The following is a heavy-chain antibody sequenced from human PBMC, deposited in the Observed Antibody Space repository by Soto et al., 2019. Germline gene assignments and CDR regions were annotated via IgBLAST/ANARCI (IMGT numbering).Heavy chain of an antibody. J-gene: IGHJ5*02. CDR2: IIPIFGTP. CDR3: ARGLECRGYCLDKPTWFAP. D-gene: IGHD2-15*01. Sequence: ASVKVSCKASGGTFSTYTFSWVRQAPGQGLEWMGRIIPIFGTPYYAQKFQGRVTITADKSTSTDYMELSSLRSDDTAVYFCARGLECRGYCLDKPTWFAPWGQGTLVTVSS. CDR1: GGTFSTYT. V-gene: IGHV1-69*06.